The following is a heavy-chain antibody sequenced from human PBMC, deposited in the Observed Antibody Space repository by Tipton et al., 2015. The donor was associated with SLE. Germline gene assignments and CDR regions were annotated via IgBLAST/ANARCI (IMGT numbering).Heavy chain of an antibody. Sequence: TLSLTCSVSGGSISIGGYYWSWIRQHPGKGLEWIGYIYYTGSTYYNPSLKSRVTISVDTSKNQFSLKLSSVTAADTAVYYCARDDPRYYYGMDVWGQGTTVTVSS. CDR3: ARDDPRYYYGMDV. V-gene: IGHV4-31*03. CDR2: IYYTGST. J-gene: IGHJ6*02. CDR1: GGSISIGGYY.